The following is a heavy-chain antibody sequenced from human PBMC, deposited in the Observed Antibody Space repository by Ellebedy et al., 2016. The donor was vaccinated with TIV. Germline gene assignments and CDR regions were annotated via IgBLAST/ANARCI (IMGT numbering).Heavy chain of an antibody. J-gene: IGHJ3*02. V-gene: IGHV3-23*01. CDR1: GFTFSSYA. CDR2: ISGSGGST. CDR3: AGYDSSGYYSDAFDI. D-gene: IGHD3-22*01. Sequence: GGSLRLSXAASGFTFSSYAMSWVRQAPGKGLEWVSAISGSGGSTYYADSVKGRFTISRDNSKNTLYLQMNSLRAEDTAVYYCAGYDSSGYYSDAFDIWGQGTMVTVSS.